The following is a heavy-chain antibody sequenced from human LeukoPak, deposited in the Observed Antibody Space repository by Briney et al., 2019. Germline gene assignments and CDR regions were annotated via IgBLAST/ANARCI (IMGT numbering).Heavy chain of an antibody. CDR1: GGSISNYY. CDR2: MYYSGST. D-gene: IGHD3-10*01. Sequence: SETLSLTCTVSGGSISNYYWSWIRQPPGKGPEWIGYMYYSGSTNYNPSLKSRVTISVDTSKNQFSLKLSSVTAADTAVYYCARTRYYYNSRSYGAPYYFDYWGQGTLVTVSS. J-gene: IGHJ4*02. V-gene: IGHV4-59*08. CDR3: ARTRYYYNSRSYGAPYYFDY.